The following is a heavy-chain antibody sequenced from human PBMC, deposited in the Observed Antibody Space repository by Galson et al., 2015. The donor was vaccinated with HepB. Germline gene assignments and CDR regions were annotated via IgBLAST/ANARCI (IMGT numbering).Heavy chain of an antibody. CDR1: GFTFSSYS. V-gene: IGHV3-21*01. CDR3: ARENYDFWSGYNYYYYYMDV. CDR2: ISSSSSYI. D-gene: IGHD3-3*01. Sequence: SLRLSCAASGFTFSSYSMNWVRQAPGKGLEWVSSISSSSSYIYYADSVKGRFTISRDNAKNSLYLQMNSLRAEDTAVYYCARENYDFWSGYNYYYYYMDVWGKGTTVTVSS. J-gene: IGHJ6*03.